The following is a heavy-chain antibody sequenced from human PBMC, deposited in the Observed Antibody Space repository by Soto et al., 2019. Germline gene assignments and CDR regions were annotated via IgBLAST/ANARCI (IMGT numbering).Heavy chain of an antibody. CDR1: GYTFSNYD. V-gene: IGHV1-8*01. J-gene: IGHJ4*02. D-gene: IGHD3-10*01. Sequence: QVQLVQSGAELKKPGASVKVSCKASGYTFSNYDMNWVRQATGQGPEWIGWVNPNNGDTGYAQKFQGRVTLTTDIYTTTAYMELTSLRSEETAIYYCAKVARKGSAIDFDYWGQGTLITVSS. CDR3: AKVARKGSAIDFDY. CDR2: VNPNNGDT.